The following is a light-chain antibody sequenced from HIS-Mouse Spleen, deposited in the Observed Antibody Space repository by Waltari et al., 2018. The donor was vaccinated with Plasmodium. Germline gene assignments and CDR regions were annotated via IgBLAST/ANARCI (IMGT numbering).Light chain of an antibody. CDR1: SSNIGAGYD. CDR3: QSYDSSLSGSGV. CDR2: GNN. V-gene: IGLV1-40*01. Sequence: QSVLTQPPSVSGAPGQRVTISCTGSSSNIGAGYDVHWYQQLPGTAPKHLIYGNNNRPAGVPDRFSGSKSGTSASLAITGLQAEDEADYYCQSYDSSLSGSGVFGGGTKLTVL. J-gene: IGLJ3*02.